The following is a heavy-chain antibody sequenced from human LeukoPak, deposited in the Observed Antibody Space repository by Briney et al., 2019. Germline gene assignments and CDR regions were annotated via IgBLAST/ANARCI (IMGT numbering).Heavy chain of an antibody. Sequence: WASVKVSCKVSGYTLTELSMHWVRQAPGKGLEWMGGFDPEDGETIYAQKFQGRVTMTEDTSTDTAYMELSSLRSEDTAVYYCARSEQFPYYMDVWGKGTTVTVSS. J-gene: IGHJ6*03. CDR3: ARSEQFPYYMDV. CDR2: FDPEDGET. D-gene: IGHD6-19*01. V-gene: IGHV1-24*01. CDR1: GYTLTELS.